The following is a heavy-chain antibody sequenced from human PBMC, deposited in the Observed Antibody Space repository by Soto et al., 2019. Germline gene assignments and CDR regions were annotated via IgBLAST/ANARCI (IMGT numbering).Heavy chain of an antibody. CDR2: ISGSGGST. J-gene: IGHJ4*02. CDR1: GFTFSSYA. Sequence: EVQLLESGGGLVQPGGSLRLSCAASGFTFSSYAMSWVRQAPGKGLEWVSAISGSGGSTYYADSVKVRFTISRDNSKNALYLQMNSLRAEDTAVYYCAKDRSYDILTGYYVTDYWGQGTLVTVSA. V-gene: IGHV3-23*01. CDR3: AKDRSYDILTGYYVTDY. D-gene: IGHD3-9*01.